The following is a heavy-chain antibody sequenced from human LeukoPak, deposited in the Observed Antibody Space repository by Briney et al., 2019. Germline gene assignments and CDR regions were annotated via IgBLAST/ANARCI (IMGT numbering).Heavy chain of an antibody. CDR3: ARVGDGYNGYAFDI. J-gene: IGHJ3*02. Sequence: GRSLRLSCAASGFAFSSYAMHWLRQAPGKGLEWVAVISYDGSNKYYADSVKGRFTISRDNSKNTLYLQMNSLRAEDTAVYYCARVGDGYNGYAFDIWGQGTMVTVSS. D-gene: IGHD5-24*01. CDR1: GFAFSSYA. CDR2: ISYDGSNK. V-gene: IGHV3-30*04.